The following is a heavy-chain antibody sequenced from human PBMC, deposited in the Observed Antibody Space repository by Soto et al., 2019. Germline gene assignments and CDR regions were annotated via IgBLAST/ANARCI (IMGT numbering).Heavy chain of an antibody. CDR3: ARTSAAGKYYYDMDV. CDR2: IYPGDSDT. Sequence: GESLKISCKGSGYSFTSYWIGWVRQMPGKGLEWMGIIYPGDSDTRYSPSFQGQVTISADKPISTAYLQWSSLKASDTAMYYCARTSAAGKYYYDMDVWGQGTTVTVS. D-gene: IGHD6-13*01. V-gene: IGHV5-51*01. J-gene: IGHJ6*02. CDR1: GYSFTSYW.